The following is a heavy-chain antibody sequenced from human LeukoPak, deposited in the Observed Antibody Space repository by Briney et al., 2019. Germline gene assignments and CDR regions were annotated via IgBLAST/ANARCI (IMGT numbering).Heavy chain of an antibody. CDR1: GFTFSDYW. D-gene: IGHD3-10*01. CDR3: ARGPNYGSRSDYFDY. V-gene: IGHV3-7*03. J-gene: IGHJ4*02. CDR2: MKEDGSEK. Sequence: PGGSLRLSCAASGFTFSDYWMNWVRQAPGKGLEWVVNMKEDGSEKYRVDCVKGRFTISRDNAKNSLYLQMNSLRVEDTAVYYCARGPNYGSRSDYFDYWGQGTLVTVSS.